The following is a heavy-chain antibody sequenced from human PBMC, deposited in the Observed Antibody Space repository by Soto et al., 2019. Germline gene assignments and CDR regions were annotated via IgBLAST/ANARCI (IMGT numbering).Heavy chain of an antibody. Sequence: PSETLSLTCTVSGGSISSYYWSWIRQPAGKGLEWIGRIYTSGSTNYNPSLKSRVTMSVDTSKNQFSLKLSSVTAADTAVYYCARDYIVVVTAANYYYYGMDVWGQGTTVTVSS. CDR1: GGSISSYY. CDR3: ARDYIVVVTAANYYYYGMDV. CDR2: IYTSGST. J-gene: IGHJ6*02. D-gene: IGHD2-2*01. V-gene: IGHV4-4*07.